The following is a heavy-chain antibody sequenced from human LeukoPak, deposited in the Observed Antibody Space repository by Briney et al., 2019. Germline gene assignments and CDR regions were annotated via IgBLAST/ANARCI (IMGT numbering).Heavy chain of an antibody. J-gene: IGHJ4*02. CDR2: INPNSGGT. Sequence: ASVKVSCKASGYTFTGYYMHWVRQAPGQGLEWMGWINPNSGGTNYAQKFQGRVTMARDTSISTAYMELSRLRSDDTAVYYCAGSRGDSSSWKFDYWGQGTLVTVSS. CDR3: AGSRGDSSSWKFDY. V-gene: IGHV1-2*02. CDR1: GYTFTGYY. D-gene: IGHD6-13*01.